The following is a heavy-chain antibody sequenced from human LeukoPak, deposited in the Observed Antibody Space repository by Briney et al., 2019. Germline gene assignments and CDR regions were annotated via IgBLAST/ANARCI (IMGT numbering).Heavy chain of an antibody. CDR1: GYSFTSYW. CDR2: IYPGDSDT. D-gene: IGHD6-19*01. CDR3: ARPGYSSGWYGHWFDP. Sequence: GESLKISCKGSGYSFTSYWIGWVRQMPGKGLEWMGIIYPGDSDTRYSPSFQGQVTISADKSISTAYLQWSSLKASDTAMYYCARPGYSSGWYGHWFDPWGQGTLVTVSS. V-gene: IGHV5-51*01. J-gene: IGHJ5*02.